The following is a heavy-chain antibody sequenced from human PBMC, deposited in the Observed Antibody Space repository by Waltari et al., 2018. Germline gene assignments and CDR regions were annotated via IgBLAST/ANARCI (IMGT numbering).Heavy chain of an antibody. CDR3: ARVRDGYQSFQLFDY. CDR1: GGSIISSSYS. D-gene: IGHD5-12*01. CDR2: LHYSGST. J-gene: IGHJ4*02. Sequence: QLQLQESIPGLVKPSETLSLTCTVSGGSIISSSYSWDWIRQPPGKGLEWIGRLHYSGSTYYNPALKSRVTISVDTSKNQFSLKLSSVTAADTAVYYCARVRDGYQSFQLFDYWGQGTLVTVSS. V-gene: IGHV4-39*07.